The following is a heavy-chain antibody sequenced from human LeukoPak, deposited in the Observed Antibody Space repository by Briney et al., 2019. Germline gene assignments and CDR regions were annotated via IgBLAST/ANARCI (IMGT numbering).Heavy chain of an antibody. CDR3: ARAPGFSGYYYFDY. D-gene: IGHD3-22*01. CDR2: IYSGGST. J-gene: IGHJ4*02. CDR1: GFTVSSNY. V-gene: IGHV3-66*01. Sequence: PGGSLRLSCAASGFTVSSNYMSWVRQAPGKGLEWVSVIYSGGSTHYADSVKGRFTISRDNSKNTLYLQMNSLRAEDTAVYYCARAPGFSGYYYFDYWGQGTLVTVSS.